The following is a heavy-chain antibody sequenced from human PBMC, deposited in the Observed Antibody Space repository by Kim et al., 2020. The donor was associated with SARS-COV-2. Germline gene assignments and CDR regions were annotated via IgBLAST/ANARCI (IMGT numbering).Heavy chain of an antibody. J-gene: IGHJ6*02. Sequence: DSVKGRFTISRDNSKNSLYLQMNSLRTEDTALYYCAKDIWTVVTIGGMDVWGQGTTVTVSS. CDR3: AKDIWTVVTIGGMDV. D-gene: IGHD2-21*02. V-gene: IGHV3-43*01.